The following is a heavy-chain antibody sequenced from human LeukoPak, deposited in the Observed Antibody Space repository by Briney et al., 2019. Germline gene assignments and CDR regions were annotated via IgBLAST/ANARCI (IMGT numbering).Heavy chain of an antibody. CDR1: GFTFSTYC. CDR3: ARDHAGSGRAFDY. Sequence: GGSLRLSCAASGFTFSTYCIHWVRQAPGKGLEWVGLLSSGGINKHYADSVKGRFIISRDNSMNTLYLQMNSLGVEDTAVYYCARDHAGSGRAFDYWGQGTLVTVSS. D-gene: IGHD2-15*01. CDR2: LSSGGINK. V-gene: IGHV3-30*03. J-gene: IGHJ4*02.